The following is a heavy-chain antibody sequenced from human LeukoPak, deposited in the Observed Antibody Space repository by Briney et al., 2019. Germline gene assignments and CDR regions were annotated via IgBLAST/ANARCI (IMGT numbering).Heavy chain of an antibody. CDR2: ISSSSKYI. J-gene: IGHJ4*02. D-gene: IGHD3-3*01. CDR3: AREPFWSGYFSNLHFDY. Sequence: PGGSLRLSCAASGFTFTIFGLNWVRQAPGKGLEWVSSISSSSKYIYYADLVKGRFTISRDNAKNSLYLQMNSLRAEDTAVYYCAREPFWSGYFSNLHFDYWGRGTLVTVSS. CDR1: GFTFTIFG. V-gene: IGHV3-21*01.